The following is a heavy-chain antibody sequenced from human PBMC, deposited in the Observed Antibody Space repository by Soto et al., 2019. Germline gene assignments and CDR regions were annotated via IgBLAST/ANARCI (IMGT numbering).Heavy chain of an antibody. CDR3: AYNWSDRLSGYYGMDV. D-gene: IGHD1-20*01. V-gene: IGHV1-69*13. J-gene: IGHJ6*02. CDR1: GGTFSSYA. Sequence: GASVKVSCKASGGTFSSYAISWVRQAPGQGLEWMGGIIPIFGTANYAQKFQGRVTITADESTSTAYMELSSLRSEDTAVYYCAYNWSDRLSGYYGMDVWGQGTTVTVSS. CDR2: IIPIFGTA.